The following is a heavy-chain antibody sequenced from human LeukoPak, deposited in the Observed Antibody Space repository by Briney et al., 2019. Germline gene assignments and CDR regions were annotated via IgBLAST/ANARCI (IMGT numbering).Heavy chain of an antibody. CDR1: GFTFGDYA. Sequence: GGSLRLSCTASGFTFGDYAMSWVRQAPGKGLEWVGFIRSKAYGGTTEYAASVKGRFTISRDDSKSIAHLQMNSLKTEDTAVYYCTRRSRLYDFWSGYFDYWGQGTLVTVSS. D-gene: IGHD3-3*01. J-gene: IGHJ4*02. CDR2: IRSKAYGGTT. CDR3: TRRSRLYDFWSGYFDY. V-gene: IGHV3-49*04.